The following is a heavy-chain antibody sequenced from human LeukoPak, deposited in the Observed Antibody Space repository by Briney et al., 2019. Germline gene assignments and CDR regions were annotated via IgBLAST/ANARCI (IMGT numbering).Heavy chain of an antibody. CDR3: ASPTSRDFWSGYYTE. CDR1: GYTFTGYY. J-gene: IGHJ4*02. CDR2: IIPIFGTA. Sequence: SVKVSCKASGYTFTGYYMHWVRQAPGQGLEWMGRIIPIFGTANYAQKFQGRVTITTDESTSTAYMELSSLRSEDTAVYYCASPTSRDFWSGYYTEWGQGTLVTVSS. V-gene: IGHV1-69*05. D-gene: IGHD3-3*01.